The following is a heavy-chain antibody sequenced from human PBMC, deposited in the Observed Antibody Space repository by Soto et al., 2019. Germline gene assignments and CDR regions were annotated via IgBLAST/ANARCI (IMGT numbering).Heavy chain of an antibody. CDR3: ARESLHLPTFDT. J-gene: IGHJ5*02. CDR1: GGSISSGGYS. Sequence: PSETLSLTCAVSGGSISSGGYSWSWIRQPPGKGLEWIGYIYHSGSTYYNPSLKSRVTISVDRSKNQFSLKLSSVTAADTAVYYCARESLHLPTFDTWGQGTLVTVSS. D-gene: IGHD3-3*02. CDR2: IYHSGST. V-gene: IGHV4-30-2*01.